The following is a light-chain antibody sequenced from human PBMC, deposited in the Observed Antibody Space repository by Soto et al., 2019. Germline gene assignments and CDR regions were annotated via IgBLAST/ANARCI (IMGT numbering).Light chain of an antibody. J-gene: IGLJ1*01. CDR3: SSFTSSSTSV. CDR2: EVT. V-gene: IGLV2-14*01. Sequence: QSVLTQPASVSGSPGQSITISCTGTSSDVGCYNYVSWYQQYPGKAPKLMIYEVTNRPSGVSNRFSGSKSGNTASLTISGLQAEDEADYYCSSFTSSSTSVFGTGTKLTVL. CDR1: SSDVGCYNY.